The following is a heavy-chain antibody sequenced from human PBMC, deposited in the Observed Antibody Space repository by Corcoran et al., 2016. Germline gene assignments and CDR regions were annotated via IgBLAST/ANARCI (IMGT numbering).Heavy chain of an antibody. CDR2: MYHSGSA. J-gene: IGHJ1*01. CDR3: VADPLANGRVG. D-gene: IGHD2-8*01. CDR1: GGSINSGYW. V-gene: IGHV4-4*02. Sequence: QVQLQESGPGLVRPSGTLSLTCAVSGGSINSGYWWSWVRQPPGMGVEWIGAMYHSGSADYNPSLKSRVIISLDTSKNQLSLRLSSVTAADTAIYSCVADPLANGRVGWGQGTLVTVSS.